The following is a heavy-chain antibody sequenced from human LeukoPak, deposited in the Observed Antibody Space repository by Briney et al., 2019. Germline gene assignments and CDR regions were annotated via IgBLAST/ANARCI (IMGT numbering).Heavy chain of an antibody. D-gene: IGHD6-19*01. CDR2: ISSDGRNI. Sequence: GSLRLSCTASKFNLSSYAIHWVRQAPATGLEWVAAISSDGRNIFYADSVKGRFTISRDNSKKTVFLQMSSLTNTDTAVYFCARDQIAVTGPFDHWGPGTQVTISS. CDR1: KFNLSSYA. J-gene: IGHJ4*02. CDR3: ARDQIAVTGPFDH. V-gene: IGHV3-30*14.